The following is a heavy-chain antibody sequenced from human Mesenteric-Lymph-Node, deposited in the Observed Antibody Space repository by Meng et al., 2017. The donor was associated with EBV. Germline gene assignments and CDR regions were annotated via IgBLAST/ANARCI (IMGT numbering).Heavy chain of an antibody. V-gene: IGHV3-30*18. CDR1: GFTFSSHA. Sequence: QVQLVESGGGVVQPGRFLELSCSASGFTFSSHAMHWVRQAPGKGLEWVAIISYDGSNKYYADSVKGRFTISRDNSKNTLYLQMNSLRAEDTALYYCAKDSGSYYFLYYFDYWGQGTLVTVSS. D-gene: IGHD1-26*01. J-gene: IGHJ4*02. CDR3: AKDSGSYYFLYYFDY. CDR2: ISYDGSNK.